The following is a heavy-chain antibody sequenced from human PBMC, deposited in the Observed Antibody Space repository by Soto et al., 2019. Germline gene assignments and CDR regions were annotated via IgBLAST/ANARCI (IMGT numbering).Heavy chain of an antibody. Sequence: EASVKVSCKASGGTFSSYAISWVRQAPGQGLEWMGGIIPIFGTANYAQKFQGRVTITADESTSTAYMELSSLRSEDTAVYYCARDIRGVIKTLTNTYYYGMDVWGQGTTVTVSS. CDR1: GGTFSSYA. V-gene: IGHV1-69*13. J-gene: IGHJ6*02. D-gene: IGHD3-10*01. CDR3: ARDIRGVIKTLTNTYYYGMDV. CDR2: IIPIFGTA.